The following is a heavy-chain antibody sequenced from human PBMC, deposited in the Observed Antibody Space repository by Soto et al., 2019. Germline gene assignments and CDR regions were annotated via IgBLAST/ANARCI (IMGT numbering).Heavy chain of an antibody. D-gene: IGHD2-2*01. J-gene: IGHJ3*02. CDR3: AKESRDIVVVPAAHIGPYDAFDI. CDR1: GFTFSSYA. CDR2: ISGSGGST. Sequence: GGSLRLSCAASGFTFSSYAMSWVRQAPGKGLEWVSAISGSGGSTYYADSVKGRFTISRDNSKNTLYMQMNSLRAEDTAVYYCAKESRDIVVVPAAHIGPYDAFDIWGQGTMVTVSS. V-gene: IGHV3-23*01.